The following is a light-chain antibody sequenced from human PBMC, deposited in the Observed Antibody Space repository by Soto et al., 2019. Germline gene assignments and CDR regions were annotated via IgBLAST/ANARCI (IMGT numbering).Light chain of an antibody. CDR3: SSYTSSSTLGV. J-gene: IGLJ3*02. CDR1: SSDVGGYNY. V-gene: IGLV2-14*01. CDR2: DVS. Sequence: QSALTQPASVSGSPGQSITISCTGTSSDVGGYNYVSWYQQHPGKAPKLIIYDVSNRPSGVSIRFSGSKSGNTASLTISGLQAEDETDYYCSSYTSSSTLGVFGGGTQLTVL.